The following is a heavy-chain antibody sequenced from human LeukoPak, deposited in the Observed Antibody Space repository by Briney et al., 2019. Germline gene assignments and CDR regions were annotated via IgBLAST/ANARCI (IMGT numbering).Heavy chain of an antibody. D-gene: IGHD3-22*01. J-gene: IGHJ4*02. Sequence: ASVKVSCKASGYTFSGYSMHWVRQAPGQGLEWMGRINPNSGVTYYAQKFQGRVTITTDESTSTAYMELSSLRSEDTAVYYCARDQIPHYYDSSGYLRNWGQGTLVTVSS. CDR1: GYTFSGYS. CDR3: ARDQIPHYYDSSGYLRN. CDR2: INPNSGVT. V-gene: IGHV1-2*06.